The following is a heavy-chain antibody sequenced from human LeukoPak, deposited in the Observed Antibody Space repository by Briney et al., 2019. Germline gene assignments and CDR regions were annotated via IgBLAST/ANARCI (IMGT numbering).Heavy chain of an antibody. D-gene: IGHD6-6*01. CDR1: GGTFSSYA. CDR3: ASQYVYSSSPMGFQH. Sequence: APVKVSCKASGGTFSSYAISWVRQAPGQGLEWMGGIIPIFGTANYAQKFQGRVTITTDESTSTAYMELSSLRSEDTAVYYCASQYVYSSSPMGFQHWGQGTLVTVSS. J-gene: IGHJ1*01. V-gene: IGHV1-69*05. CDR2: IIPIFGTA.